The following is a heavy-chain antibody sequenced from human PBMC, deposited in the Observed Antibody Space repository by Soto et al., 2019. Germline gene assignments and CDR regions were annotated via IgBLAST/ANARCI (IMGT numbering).Heavy chain of an antibody. D-gene: IGHD3-22*01. CDR3: ARATYYYDRSGYLYNFDY. CDR2: IYYTGST. Sequence: SETLSLTCTVSGGSISTYYWSWIRQPPGKGLEWIGYIYYTGSTNSNPSLKSRVTISVDTSKNQFSLKLSSVTAADTAVYYCARATYYYDRSGYLYNFDYWDQGTLVTVS. CDR1: GGSISTYY. V-gene: IGHV4-59*01. J-gene: IGHJ4*02.